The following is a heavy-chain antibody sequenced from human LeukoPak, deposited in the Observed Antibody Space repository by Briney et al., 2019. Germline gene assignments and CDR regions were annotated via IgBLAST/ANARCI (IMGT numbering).Heavy chain of an antibody. CDR2: INHSGST. V-gene: IGHV4-34*01. CDR1: GGSFSGYY. CDR3: TRMRTGPLYGSGSYRLYYFGN. Sequence: SETLSLTCAVYGGSFSGYYWSWIRQPPGKGLEWIGEINHSGSTNYNPSLKSRVTISVDTSKNQFSLKLSSVTAADTAVYYCTRMRTGPLYGSGSYRLYYFGNWGQGTLVPVSS. D-gene: IGHD3-10*01. J-gene: IGHJ4*02.